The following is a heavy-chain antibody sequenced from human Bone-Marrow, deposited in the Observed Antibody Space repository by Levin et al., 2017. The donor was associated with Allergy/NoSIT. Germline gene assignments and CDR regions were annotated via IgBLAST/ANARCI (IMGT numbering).Heavy chain of an antibody. Sequence: ASVKVSCKDSGYSFTHYAIHWVRQAPGQRLEWMGWINPVNGNTKYSQNFQGRVTITKDTSASTVYVELSSLRSEDTAVYYCAREVIPRGSSRQWLPLDWFDPWGQGTLVTVSS. D-gene: IGHD5-12*01. J-gene: IGHJ5*02. CDR1: GYSFTHYA. CDR3: AREVIPRGSSRQWLPLDWFDP. V-gene: IGHV1-3*01. CDR2: INPVNGNT.